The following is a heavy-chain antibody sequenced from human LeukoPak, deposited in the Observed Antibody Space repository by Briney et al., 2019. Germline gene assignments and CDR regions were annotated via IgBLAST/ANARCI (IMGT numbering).Heavy chain of an antibody. CDR1: GFTFSDYY. V-gene: IGHV3-11*04. CDR3: ARDAYYDFWSGYYYYYMDV. CDR2: ISSSGSTI. J-gene: IGHJ6*03. Sequence: PGGSLRLSCAASGFTFSDYYMSWIRQAPGKGLEWVSYISSSGSTIYYADSVKGRFTISRDNAKNSLYLQMNSLRAEDTAVYYCARDAYYDFWSGYYYYYMDVWGKGTTVTVSS. D-gene: IGHD3-3*01.